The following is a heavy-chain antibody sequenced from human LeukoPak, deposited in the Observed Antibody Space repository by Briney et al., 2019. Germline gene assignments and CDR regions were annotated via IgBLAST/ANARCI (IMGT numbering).Heavy chain of an antibody. V-gene: IGHV1-24*01. CDR3: ATHRITGWYRGIGDY. Sequence: AXVKVSCKGSGYTLTELSMHWVRQAPGKGREWMGGFDPEDGETIYAQKFQGRVTITADTSTDTAYMELSSLRSEDTAVYYCATHRITGWYRGIGDYWGQGTLVTVSS. CDR1: GYTLTELS. J-gene: IGHJ4*02. CDR2: FDPEDGET. D-gene: IGHD6-19*01.